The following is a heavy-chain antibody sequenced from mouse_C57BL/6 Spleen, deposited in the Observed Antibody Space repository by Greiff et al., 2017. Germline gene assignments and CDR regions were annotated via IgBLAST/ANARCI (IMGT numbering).Heavy chain of an antibody. CDR3: ARVPFYYDYDDAVGY. D-gene: IGHD2-4*01. Sequence: VQLQQSDAELVKPGASVKISCKASGYTFTDYTIHWMKQRPEQGLEWIGYIYPRDGSTKYNEKFKGKATLTADKSSSTAYMPLTSLTSEDSAVYFCARVPFYYDYDDAVGYWGTGATVTVSS. CDR2: IYPRDGST. V-gene: IGHV1-78*01. J-gene: IGHJ1*03. CDR1: GYTFTDYT.